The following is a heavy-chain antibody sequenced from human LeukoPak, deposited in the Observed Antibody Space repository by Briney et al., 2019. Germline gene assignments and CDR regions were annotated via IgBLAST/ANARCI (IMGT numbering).Heavy chain of an antibody. CDR1: GFTVSSNY. Sequence: PGGSLRLSCAASGFTVSSNYMSWVRQAPGKGLEWVANIKQDGSEKYYVDSVKGRFTISRDDAKNLLYLQMNSLRAEDTAVYYCVRPLSAPFSSSWFLWGQGTLVTVSS. J-gene: IGHJ4*02. CDR3: VRPLSAPFSSSWFL. CDR2: IKQDGSEK. D-gene: IGHD6-13*01. V-gene: IGHV3-7*01.